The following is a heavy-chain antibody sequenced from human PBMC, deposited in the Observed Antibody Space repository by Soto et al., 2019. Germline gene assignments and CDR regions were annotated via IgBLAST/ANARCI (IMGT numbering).Heavy chain of an antibody. J-gene: IGHJ6*02. CDR3: ARDPDDFWSGYYTFYYYYGMDV. CDR1: GFTFSSYG. Sequence: GGSLRLSCAASGFTFSSYGMHWVRQAPGKGLEWVAVISYDGSNKYYADSVKGRFTISRDNSKNTLYLQMNSLRAEDTAVYYCARDPDDFWSGYYTFYYYYGMDVWGQGTTVTVSS. D-gene: IGHD3-3*01. CDR2: ISYDGSNK. V-gene: IGHV3-30*03.